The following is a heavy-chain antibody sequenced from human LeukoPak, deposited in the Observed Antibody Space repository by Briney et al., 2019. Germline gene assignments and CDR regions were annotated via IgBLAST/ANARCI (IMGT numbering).Heavy chain of an antibody. CDR3: AKDGLYYDGSEHVYYFDS. V-gene: IGHV3-23*01. Sequence: GGSLRLSCAASGFTFSRSAMTWVRQGPGTGLELVASIIYSGGATYYADSVKGRFTISRDNSKDTLYLQMNSLRAEDTALYYCAKDGLYYDGSEHVYYFDSWGQGTLVTVSS. CDR2: IIYSGGAT. J-gene: IGHJ4*02. D-gene: IGHD3-22*01. CDR1: GFTFSRSA.